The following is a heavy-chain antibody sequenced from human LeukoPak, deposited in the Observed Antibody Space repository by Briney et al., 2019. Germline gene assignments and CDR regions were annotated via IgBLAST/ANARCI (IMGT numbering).Heavy chain of an antibody. CDR3: ARGVPLGYCTYGVCYPPYYFDY. V-gene: IGHV1-8*03. Sequence: VSVKVSCKASGYTFINYNINWVRQATGQGLEWMGWVNPRSGSAGYLQKFQGRLTITRDTSIDTAYMDLSSLSSEDTAVYYCARGVPLGYCTYGVCYPPYYFDYWGQGTLVTASS. CDR1: GYTFINYN. CDR2: VNPRSGSA. D-gene: IGHD2-8*01. J-gene: IGHJ4*02.